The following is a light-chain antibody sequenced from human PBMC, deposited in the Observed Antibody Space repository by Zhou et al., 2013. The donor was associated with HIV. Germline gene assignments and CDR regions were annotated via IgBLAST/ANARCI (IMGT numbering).Light chain of an antibody. Sequence: QSALTQPPSASGSPGQSVAISCTGTNSDIGDYDSVSWYQHHPGNPPKLIIHEVSKRPSGVPDRFSGSKSGNTASLTVSGLQAEDEADYYCSSYAGSNNPYVFGTGTKVTVL. CDR2: EVS. J-gene: IGLJ1*01. V-gene: IGLV2-8*01. CDR1: NSDIGDYDS. CDR3: SSYAGSNNPYV.